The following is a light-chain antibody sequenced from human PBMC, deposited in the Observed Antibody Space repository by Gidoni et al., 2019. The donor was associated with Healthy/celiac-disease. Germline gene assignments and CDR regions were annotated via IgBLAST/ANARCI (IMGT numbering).Light chain of an antibody. CDR2: GAS. CDR3: QQYGSSD. J-gene: IGKJ5*01. CDR1: QSVSSSY. Sequence: EIVLTQSPGTLSLSPGERATLSCRASQSVSSSYLAWYQQKPGQAPRLLIYGASSRATGIPDRFSGSGSGTDFTLTISRLEPEDFAVYDCQQYGSSDFGQGTRLEIK. V-gene: IGKV3-20*01.